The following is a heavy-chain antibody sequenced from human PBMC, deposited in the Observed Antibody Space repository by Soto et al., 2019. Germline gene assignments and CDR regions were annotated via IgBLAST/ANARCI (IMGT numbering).Heavy chain of an antibody. V-gene: IGHV4-59*01. J-gene: IGHJ4*02. CDR2: IYYSGST. CDR3: ARGEGGMWDIVAPVDY. Sequence: SETLSLTCTVSGGSISSYYWSWIRQPPGKGLEWIGYIYYSGSTNYNPSLKSRVTISVDTSKNQFSLKLSSVTAADTAVYYCARGEGGMWDIVAPVDYWGQGTLVTVSS. CDR1: GGSISSYY. D-gene: IGHD5-12*01.